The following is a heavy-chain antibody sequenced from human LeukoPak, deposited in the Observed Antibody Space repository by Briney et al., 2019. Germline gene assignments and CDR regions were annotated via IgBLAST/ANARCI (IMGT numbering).Heavy chain of an antibody. Sequence: GGSLGLSCAASGLTVSGNFMTWVRLAPGKGLECVSVIYIDGNTFYADSVKGRFTISRDNSKNTLFLQMNSLRPEDTAVYYCASERRYDILTGYYPFHYWGQGALVTVSS. CDR1: GLTVSGNF. D-gene: IGHD3-9*01. V-gene: IGHV3-66*02. CDR3: ASERRYDILTGYYPFHY. J-gene: IGHJ4*02. CDR2: IYIDGNT.